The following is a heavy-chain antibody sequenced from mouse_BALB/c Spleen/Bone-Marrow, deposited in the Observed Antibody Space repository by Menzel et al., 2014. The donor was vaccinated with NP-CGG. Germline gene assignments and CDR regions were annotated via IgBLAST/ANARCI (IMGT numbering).Heavy chain of an antibody. CDR1: GYTFSNYW. J-gene: IGHJ2*01. CDR2: IYPGNSDT. Sequence: EVQLQQSGTVLARPGAAVKMSCKASGYTFSNYWMHWVKQRPGQGLEWIGTIYPGNSDTTYNQKFKGKAKLTAVTSTSTACMELSSLTNEDSAVYYCTTLARNNFDYGGQGTTLTVSS. CDR3: TTLARNNFDY. V-gene: IGHV1-5*01.